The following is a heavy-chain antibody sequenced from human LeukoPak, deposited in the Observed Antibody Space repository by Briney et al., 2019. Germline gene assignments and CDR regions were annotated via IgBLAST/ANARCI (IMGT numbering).Heavy chain of an antibody. Sequence: GGSLRLSCAASGFTFSSYEMNWVRQAPGKGLEWVSYISSSGSTIYYADSVKGRFTISRDNAKNSLYLQMNSLRAEDTAVYYCASSSDYGGYGYWGQGTLVTVSS. J-gene: IGHJ4*02. CDR3: ASSSDYGGYGY. CDR1: GFTFSSYE. CDR2: ISSSGSTI. D-gene: IGHD5-12*01. V-gene: IGHV3-48*03.